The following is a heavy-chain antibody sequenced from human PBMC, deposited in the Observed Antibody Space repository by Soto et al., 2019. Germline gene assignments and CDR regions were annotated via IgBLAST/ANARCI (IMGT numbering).Heavy chain of an antibody. D-gene: IGHD3-10*01. V-gene: IGHV1-3*01. Sequence: QAQLVQSGAEVKKPGASVKVSCKASGYTFTNYAVHWLRQAPGQALEWMGLLNAGNGDTKFSPTFQGRVPITRDTSASTAYMELSSLRSEDTAVYYCARQGIPSNSGAGDYFYYYCNYMDVWGKGTTVTVSS. J-gene: IGHJ6*03. CDR1: GYTFTNYA. CDR3: ARQGIPSNSGAGDYFYYYCNYMDV. CDR2: LNAGNGDT.